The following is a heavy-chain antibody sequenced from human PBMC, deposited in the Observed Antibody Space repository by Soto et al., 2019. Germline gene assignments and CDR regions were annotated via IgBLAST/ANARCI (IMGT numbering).Heavy chain of an antibody. J-gene: IGHJ3*02. CDR2: IWYDGSNK. CDR1: GFTVSSYG. D-gene: IGHD3-22*01. Sequence: GGSLRLSCAASGFTVSSYGMHWVRQAPGKGLEWVAVIWYDGSNKYYADSVKGRFTISRDNSKNTLYLQMNSLRAEDTAVYYCAKDLYYYDSSGPYGGAFDIWGQGTMVTVSS. CDR3: AKDLYYYDSSGPYGGAFDI. V-gene: IGHV3-33*06.